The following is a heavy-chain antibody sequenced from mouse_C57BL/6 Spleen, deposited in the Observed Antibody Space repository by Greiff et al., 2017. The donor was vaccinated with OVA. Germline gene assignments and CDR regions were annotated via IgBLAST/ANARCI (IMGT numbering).Heavy chain of an antibody. CDR3: ARHELGYFDY. Sequence: EVKLAESGGDLVKPGGSLKLSCAASGFTFSSYGMSWVRHTPDKRLEWVATISSGGSYTYYPDSVKGRFTISRDNAKNTLYLQMSSLKSEDTAMYYCARHELGYFDYWGQGTTLTVSS. CDR1: GFTFSSYG. V-gene: IGHV5-6*01. CDR2: ISSGGSYT. D-gene: IGHD4-1*01. J-gene: IGHJ2*01.